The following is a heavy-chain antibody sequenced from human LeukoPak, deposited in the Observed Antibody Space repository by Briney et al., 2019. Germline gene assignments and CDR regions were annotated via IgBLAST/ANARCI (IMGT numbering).Heavy chain of an antibody. Sequence: GASVKLSCKASGYTFTSYGISGVRQPPGQGLEGMGWISAYNGNTNDAQTLQGRVTMNTDPSTSTAYMELRSLRSDDTAVYYCARVKSRYDFWSGYPLGTAGYYYYYMDVWGKGTTVTVSS. CDR2: ISAYNGNT. CDR3: ARVKSRYDFWSGYPLGTAGYYYYYMDV. V-gene: IGHV1-18*01. CDR1: GYTFTSYG. J-gene: IGHJ6*03. D-gene: IGHD3-3*01.